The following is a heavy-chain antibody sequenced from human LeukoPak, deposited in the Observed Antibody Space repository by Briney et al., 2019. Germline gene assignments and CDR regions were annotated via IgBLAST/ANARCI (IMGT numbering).Heavy chain of an antibody. Sequence: GGSLRLSCAASGFTFDDYAMHWVRQAPGKGLEWVSGITWNSDSIDYADSVKGRFTISRDNAKNSLYLQMNSPRAEDTAVYYCARGTGDTNYYYYYMDVWGKGTTVTVSS. CDR3: ARGTGDTNYYYYYMDV. CDR1: GFTFDDYA. D-gene: IGHD7-27*01. CDR2: ITWNSDSI. V-gene: IGHV3-9*01. J-gene: IGHJ6*03.